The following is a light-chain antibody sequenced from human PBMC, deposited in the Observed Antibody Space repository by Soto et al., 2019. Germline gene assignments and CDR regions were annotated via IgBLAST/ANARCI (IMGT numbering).Light chain of an antibody. J-gene: IGLJ1*01. Sequence: QSVLTQPPSVSGAPGQRVTISCTGSSSNIGAGYDVHWYQQLPGTAPKLLIYGNSNRPSGVPDRFSGYKSGTSASLAITGLQAEHEADYYCQYYESSLSGYVFGPGTKVTVL. CDR3: QYYESSLSGYV. CDR2: GNS. CDR1: SSNIGAGYD. V-gene: IGLV1-40*01.